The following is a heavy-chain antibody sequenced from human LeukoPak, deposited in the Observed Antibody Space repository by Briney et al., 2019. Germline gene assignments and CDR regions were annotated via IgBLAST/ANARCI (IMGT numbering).Heavy chain of an antibody. J-gene: IGHJ6*02. CDR1: GASVSSFY. V-gene: IGHV4-59*02. Sequence: SETLSLTCTVSGASVSSFYWNWIRQPPGKGLEWIGSMYYSGTTNYDPSFKSRVTISLDTSKNEFSLRLKSLTAEDTAVYYCARALRIETFGVRRYYYHAMNVWGQGTTVTVSS. D-gene: IGHD3-3*01. CDR2: MYYSGTT. CDR3: ARALRIETFGVRRYYYHAMNV.